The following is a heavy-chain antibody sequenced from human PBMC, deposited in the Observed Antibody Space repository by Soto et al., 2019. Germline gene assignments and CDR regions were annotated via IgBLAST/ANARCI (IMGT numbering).Heavy chain of an antibody. J-gene: IGHJ6*02. D-gene: IGHD3-16*01. Sequence: QVQLVQSAAEMKKPGASVKVSCKASGYTFIRYGITWVRQAPGQGLEWMGWISGYNDYTNYAQKPQGRVTMTADTSTSTVYMELRSLRSDDTGVYYCARGGYYDNAWGKLGYYGLDVWGQGTTVTVSS. CDR2: ISGYNDYT. V-gene: IGHV1-18*01. CDR1: GYTFIRYG. CDR3: ARGGYYDNAWGKLGYYGLDV.